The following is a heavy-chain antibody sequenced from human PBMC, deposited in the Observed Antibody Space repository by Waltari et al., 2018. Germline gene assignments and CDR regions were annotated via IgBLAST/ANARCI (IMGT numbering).Heavy chain of an antibody. Sequence: EVQLVESGGDLARPGGSLTLSCRASGFIFTNHAMSWVRQTPEKGLEWVSAISGSGDSTYYRDSVKGRFTISRDNSKDTLYLHLNSLRADDTAKYYCARDRPSLGGVVVVLDYWGQGTLVSVSS. V-gene: IGHV3-23*04. CDR3: ARDRPSLGGVVVVLDY. CDR1: GFIFTNHA. J-gene: IGHJ4*02. D-gene: IGHD3-16*02. CDR2: ISGSGDST.